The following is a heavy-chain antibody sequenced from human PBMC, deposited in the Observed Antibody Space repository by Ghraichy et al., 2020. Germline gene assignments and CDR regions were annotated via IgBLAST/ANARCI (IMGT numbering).Heavy chain of an antibody. V-gene: IGHV1-2*02. J-gene: IGHJ3*02. CDR2: INPNSGGT. Sequence: ASVKVSCKASGYTFTGYYMHWVRQAPGQGLEWMGWINPNSGGTNYAQKFQGRVTMTRDTSISTAYMELSRLRSDDTAVYYCARDPGIIVPAAIKPGYSYGYGDAFDIWGQGTMVTVSS. CDR1: GYTFTGYY. CDR3: ARDPGIIVPAAIKPGYSYGYGDAFDI. D-gene: IGHD2-2*02.